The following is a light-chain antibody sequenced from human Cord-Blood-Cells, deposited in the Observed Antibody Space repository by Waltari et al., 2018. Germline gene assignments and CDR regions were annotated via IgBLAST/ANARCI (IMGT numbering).Light chain of an antibody. Sequence: IVLTQSPATLSLSPGERATLSCRASQSVSSYLAWYQQKPGQAPRLLIYDASNRATGIPARFSGSGSGTDFTLTISSLEPEDFAVYYCQQRSNWPPYTFGQVTKLEIK. CDR1: QSVSSY. V-gene: IGKV3-11*01. CDR2: DAS. J-gene: IGKJ2*01. CDR3: QQRSNWPPYT.